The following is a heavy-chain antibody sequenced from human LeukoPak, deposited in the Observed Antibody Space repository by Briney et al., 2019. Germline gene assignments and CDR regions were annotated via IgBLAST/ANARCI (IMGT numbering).Heavy chain of an antibody. D-gene: IGHD3-22*01. Sequence: PGRSLRLFCAASGFPFSSYGMHWVREAPGKGLEWVAFIRYDGSNKYYADSVKGRFTISRDNSKNTLYLQMNSLRAEDTAVYYCAKDFSVYYYDSRVLDYWGQGTLVTVSS. CDR2: IRYDGSNK. CDR1: GFPFSSYG. J-gene: IGHJ4*02. CDR3: AKDFSVYYYDSRVLDY. V-gene: IGHV3-30*02.